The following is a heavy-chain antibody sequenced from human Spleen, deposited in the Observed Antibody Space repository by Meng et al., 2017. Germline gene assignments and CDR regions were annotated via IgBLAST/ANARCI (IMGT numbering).Heavy chain of an antibody. V-gene: IGHV2-5*01. J-gene: IGHJ4*02. D-gene: IGHD4-17*01. CDR1: GLSLSTSGVG. CDR2: IHWNDDK. CDR3: AHETGPTNPVTTYTGYFDY. Sequence: FGPTLVKPTQTLTLTCTFSGLSLSTSGVGVGWIRHPPGKALEWLALIHWNDDKTYSPSLKSRLTITKDTSKNQVVLTMTNMDPVDTATYYCAHETGPTNPVTTYTGYFDYWGQGTLVTVSS.